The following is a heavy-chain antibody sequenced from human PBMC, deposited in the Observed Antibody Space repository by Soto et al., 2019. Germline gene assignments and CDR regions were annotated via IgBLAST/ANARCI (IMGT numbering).Heavy chain of an antibody. Sequence: SATLSITCTVSLGSIKNHYWSWIRQTPGKGLGWVGHMYHTGTAKYNPSLKSRVSISIDKTKDQFSLSLRSVTAADSAVYYCARGAQCTSAACYGSPNNWFDSWGQAILVTVSS. V-gene: IGHV4-59*11. CDR1: LGSIKNHY. CDR3: ARGAQCTSAACYGSPNNWFDS. CDR2: MYHTGTA. J-gene: IGHJ5*01. D-gene: IGHD3-10*01.